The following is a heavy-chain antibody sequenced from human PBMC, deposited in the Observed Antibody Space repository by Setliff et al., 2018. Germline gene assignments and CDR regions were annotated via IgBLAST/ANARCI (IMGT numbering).Heavy chain of an antibody. J-gene: IGHJ4*02. V-gene: IGHV4-59*10. Sequence: PSETLSLTCAVDGGSFTDHFWSWIRQPPGKGLEWIGRIYTSGSTNYNPSLKSRVTISGDTSKNQFSLRLSSVTAADTAVYYCASMGAPRDYWGQGTLVTVSS. CDR2: IYTSGST. CDR1: GGSFTDHF. D-gene: IGHD1-26*01. CDR3: ASMGAPRDY.